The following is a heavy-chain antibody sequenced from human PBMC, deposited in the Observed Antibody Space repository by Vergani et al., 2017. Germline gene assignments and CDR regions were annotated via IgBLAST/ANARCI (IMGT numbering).Heavy chain of an antibody. CDR2: ISGSGGGT. Sequence: EVQLLESGGGLVQPGGSLRLTCAASGFTFSSYAMSWVRQAPGKGLEWVSTISGSGGGTYYADSVKGRFTISRDNSKNTLYLQMNSLRAEDTAVYYCAKPRFAGYSYGPFDYWGQGTLVTVSS. V-gene: IGHV3-23*01. J-gene: IGHJ4*02. CDR3: AKPRFAGYSYGPFDY. D-gene: IGHD5-18*01. CDR1: GFTFSSYA.